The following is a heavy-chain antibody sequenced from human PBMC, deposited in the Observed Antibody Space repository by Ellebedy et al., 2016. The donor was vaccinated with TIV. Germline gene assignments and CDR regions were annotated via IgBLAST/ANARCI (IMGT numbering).Heavy chain of an antibody. V-gene: IGHV1-69*05. CDR2: IIPIFGTA. J-gene: IGHJ3*02. CDR1: GGTFSSYA. D-gene: IGHD6-19*01. Sequence: SVKVSXXASGGTFSSYAISWVRQAPGQGLEWMGGIIPIFGTANYAQKFQGRVTMTRDTSTSTVYMELSSLRSEDTAVYYCARLFQRGIAVAGRRDDAFDIWGQGTMVTVSS. CDR3: ARLFQRGIAVAGRRDDAFDI.